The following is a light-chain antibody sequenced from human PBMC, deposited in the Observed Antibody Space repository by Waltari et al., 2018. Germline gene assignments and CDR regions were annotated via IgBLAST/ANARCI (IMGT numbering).Light chain of an antibody. CDR2: GAS. J-gene: IGKJ1*01. V-gene: IGKV3-20*01. Sequence: EIVLTQSPGPLSLSPGKRATLSCRASQSVSSSYLAWYQQKPGQAPRVLIHGASNRATGIPDRFSGSGSGTDFTLTISRLEPEDFAVYYCQQYGSSPWTFGQGTKVEIK. CDR3: QQYGSSPWT. CDR1: QSVSSSY.